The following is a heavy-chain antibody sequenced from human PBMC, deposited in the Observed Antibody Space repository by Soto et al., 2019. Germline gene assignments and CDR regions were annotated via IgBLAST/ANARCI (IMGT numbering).Heavy chain of an antibody. J-gene: IGHJ4*02. CDR2: IYRGSST. Sequence: EVQLVESGGGLVQPGGSLRLCCAASGFTVSSNYMSWVRQAPGKGLEWVSVIYRGSSTYYADSVKGRFTISRDNSKNTLYLQLNSLTTEHTAVYDCGREVPTAIPEFWGQGRLV. D-gene: IGHD3-10*01. CDR3: GREVPTAIPEF. V-gene: IGHV3-66*01. CDR1: GFTVSSNY.